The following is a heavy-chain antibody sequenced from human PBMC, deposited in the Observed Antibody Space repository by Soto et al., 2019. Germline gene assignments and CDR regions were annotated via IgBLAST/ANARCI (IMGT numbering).Heavy chain of an antibody. V-gene: IGHV3-48*02. CDR3: AKGPHTNVGWPYYFES. CDR1: GFSLANYP. D-gene: IGHD6-19*01. J-gene: IGHJ4*02. Sequence: GGSLRLSCVASGFSLANYPMNWVRQTPGKGLEWISYSSPRGDTIYYADSVEGRFTISRDNARNSLSLHMSSLRDEDSALYYCAKGPHTNVGWPYYFESWGQGVPVTGSS. CDR2: SSPRGDTI.